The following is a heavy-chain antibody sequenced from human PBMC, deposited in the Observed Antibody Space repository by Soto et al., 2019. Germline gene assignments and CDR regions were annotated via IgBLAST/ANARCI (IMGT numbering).Heavy chain of an antibody. D-gene: IGHD1-26*01. V-gene: IGHV1-18*01. Sequence: SLKVSCKTSGYTITIYGIIWLRKKTGQGLEWMGWISAYNGNTNYAQKLQGRVTMTTDTSTSTAYMELRSLRSDDTAVYYCAREQNLWDRKHNDYWGQGTLVTVSS. CDR2: ISAYNGNT. CDR3: AREQNLWDRKHNDY. J-gene: IGHJ4*02. CDR1: GYTITIYG.